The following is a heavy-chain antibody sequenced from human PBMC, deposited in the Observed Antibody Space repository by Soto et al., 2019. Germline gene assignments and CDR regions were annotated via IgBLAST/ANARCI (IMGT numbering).Heavy chain of an antibody. J-gene: IGHJ6*02. V-gene: IGHV3-21*01. CDR3: ARDKSCSSTSCSPHYYYGMDV. CDR2: ISSSSSYI. Sequence: ETLRLSCAASGFTFSSYSMNWVRQAPGKGLEWVSSISSSSSYIYYADSVKGRFTISRDNAKNSLYLQMNSLRAEDTAVYYCARDKSCSSTSCSPHYYYGMDVWGQGTTVTVSS. D-gene: IGHD2-2*01. CDR1: GFTFSSYS.